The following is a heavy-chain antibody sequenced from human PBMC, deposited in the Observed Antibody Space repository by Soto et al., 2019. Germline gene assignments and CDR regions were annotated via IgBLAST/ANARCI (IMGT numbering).Heavy chain of an antibody. V-gene: IGHV1-2*02. CDR3: AKDLTRQLAYWLDP. CDR1: GFSFTGYY. J-gene: IGHJ5*02. Sequence: ASVKVSCKASGFSFTGYYIHWLRQAPGQGLEWMGWVNAHSGGTEYAQKFQGRVTLTRDTSIATAYLTLTSLTSDDTALYYCAKDLTRQLAYWLDPWGQGTQVTVSS. D-gene: IGHD6-6*01. CDR2: VNAHSGGT.